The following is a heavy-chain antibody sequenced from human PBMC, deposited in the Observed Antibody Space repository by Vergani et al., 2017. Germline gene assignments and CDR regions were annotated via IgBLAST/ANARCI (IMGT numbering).Heavy chain of an antibody. CDR3: ARGQKWSLQDDWFDP. CDR2: IYSAGNR. Sequence: EVQLVESGGGLVQPGGSLTLSCAASGFTVSSNHMTWVRQAPGKGLEWVSLIYSAGNRYYADSVKDRFTISRDTSMNTLYLQMNSLRPEDTAVYYCARGQKWSLQDDWFDPWGQGTLVTVSS. D-gene: IGHD2-21*02. J-gene: IGHJ5*02. V-gene: IGHV3-66*02. CDR1: GFTVSSNH.